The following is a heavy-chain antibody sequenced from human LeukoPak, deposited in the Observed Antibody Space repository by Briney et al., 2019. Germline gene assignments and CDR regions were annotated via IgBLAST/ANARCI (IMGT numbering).Heavy chain of an antibody. CDR3: AKSTEPFGGSYAFDY. D-gene: IGHD1-26*01. CDR2: ITGSGGDT. Sequence: AGSLRLSCAASGFTFSTSAMSWVRQAPGKGLEWVSSITGSGGDTYYVDSVKGRFTISRDNSKNTLYLQRNYLRAEDTAVYYCAKSTEPFGGSYAFDYWGEGNLVTVSS. J-gene: IGHJ4*02. CDR1: GFTFSTSA. V-gene: IGHV3-23*01.